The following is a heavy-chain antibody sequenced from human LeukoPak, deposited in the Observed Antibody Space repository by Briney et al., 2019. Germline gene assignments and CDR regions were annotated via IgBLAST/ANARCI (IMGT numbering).Heavy chain of an antibody. CDR3: ARGLYYYDSSGDTRTYYFDY. CDR1: EFTFSSYS. Sequence: GGSLRLSCAASEFTFSSYSMNWVRQAPGKGLEWVSYITNSGNSKSYADSVKGRFTISRDNTKNSLYLQMNGLRAEDTAVYYCARGLYYYDSSGDTRTYYFDYWGQGTLVTVSS. J-gene: IGHJ4*02. CDR2: ITNSGNSK. D-gene: IGHD3-22*01. V-gene: IGHV3-48*01.